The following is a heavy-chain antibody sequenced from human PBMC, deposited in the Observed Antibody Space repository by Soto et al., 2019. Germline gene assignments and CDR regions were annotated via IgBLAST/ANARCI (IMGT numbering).Heavy chain of an antibody. Sequence: GASVKVSCKASGYTFTSYAMHWVRQAPGQRLEWMGWINPSGGSTSYAQKFQGRVTMTRDTSTSTVYMELSSLRSEDTAVYYCARTLAIFGVVLDAFDIWGQGTMVTVSS. V-gene: IGHV1-46*03. J-gene: IGHJ3*02. D-gene: IGHD3-3*01. CDR3: ARTLAIFGVVLDAFDI. CDR1: GYTFTSYA. CDR2: INPSGGST.